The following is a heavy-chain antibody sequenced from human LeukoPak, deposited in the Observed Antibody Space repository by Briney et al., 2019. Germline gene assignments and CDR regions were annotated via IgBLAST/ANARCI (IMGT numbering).Heavy chain of an antibody. CDR2: ISWNSGSI. CDR1: GFTFSSYS. D-gene: IGHD6-19*01. CDR3: AKDKNPAAVAEFVY. V-gene: IGHV3-9*01. J-gene: IGHJ4*02. Sequence: SGGSLRLSCAASGFTFSSYSMNWVRQAPGKGLEWVSGISWNSGSIGYADSVKGRFTISRDNAKNSLYLQMNSLRAEDTALYYCAKDKNPAAVAEFVYWGQGTLVTVSS.